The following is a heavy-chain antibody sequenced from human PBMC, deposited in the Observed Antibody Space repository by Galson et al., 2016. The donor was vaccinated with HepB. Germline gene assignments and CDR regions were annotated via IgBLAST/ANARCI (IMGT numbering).Heavy chain of an antibody. CDR2: IWYDGSNK. CDR3: ARGVDYGDYGFYAFDI. V-gene: IGHV3-33*01. Sequence: SLRLSCAASGFTFSSYGLHWVRQAPGKGLEWVAVIWYDGSNKYYADSVKGRFTISRDNSKNTLYLQMNSLRAEDTAVYYWARGVDYGDYGFYAFDIWGQGTMVTVSS. J-gene: IGHJ3*02. CDR1: GFTFSSYG. D-gene: IGHD4-17*01.